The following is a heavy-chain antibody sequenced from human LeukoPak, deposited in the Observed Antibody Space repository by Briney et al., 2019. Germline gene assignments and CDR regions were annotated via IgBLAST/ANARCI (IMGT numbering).Heavy chain of an antibody. D-gene: IGHD2/OR15-2a*01. J-gene: IGHJ5*02. V-gene: IGHV4-59*01. CDR3: VRGFTLFDP. CDR2: IYYSGST. CDR1: GGSISSYY. Sequence: SETLSLTCTVSGGSISSYYWSWIRQPPGKGLEWIGYIYYSGSTNYNPSLKSRVTISVDTSKNQFSLNLSSVTAADTDLYYCVRGFTLFDPWGQGALVTVSS.